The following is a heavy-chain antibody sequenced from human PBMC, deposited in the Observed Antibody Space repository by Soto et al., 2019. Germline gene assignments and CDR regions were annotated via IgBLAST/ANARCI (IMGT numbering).Heavy chain of an antibody. J-gene: IGHJ4*02. D-gene: IGHD3-22*01. Sequence: PGGSLRLSWAASGFTFDDYAMHWVRQTPGMGLEWVSGISWNSGSIAYADSVKGRFTISRDNARNSLYLQMNSLRAEDTALYYCAKTPSMTLAYYFDYWGQGTQVTVSS. V-gene: IGHV3-9*01. CDR3: AKTPSMTLAYYFDY. CDR1: GFTFDDYA. CDR2: ISWNSGSI.